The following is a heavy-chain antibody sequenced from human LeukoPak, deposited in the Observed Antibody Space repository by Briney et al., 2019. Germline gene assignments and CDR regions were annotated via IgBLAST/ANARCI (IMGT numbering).Heavy chain of an antibody. D-gene: IGHD3-22*01. Sequence: SETLSLTCAVYGGSFSGYYWSWIRQPPGKGLEWIGEINPSGSTNYNPSLKSRVTISVDTSKNQFSLKLSSVTAADTAVYYCAGSGYYYDSRDYWGQGTLVTVSS. V-gene: IGHV4-34*01. CDR1: GGSFSGYY. J-gene: IGHJ4*02. CDR3: AGSGYYYDSRDY. CDR2: INPSGST.